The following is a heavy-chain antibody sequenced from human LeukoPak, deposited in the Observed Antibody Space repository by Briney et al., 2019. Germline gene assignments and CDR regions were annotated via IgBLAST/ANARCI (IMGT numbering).Heavy chain of an antibody. CDR1: GGSFSGYY. V-gene: IGHV4-34*01. CDR3: AGGTRLLPYAFDI. CDR2: INHSGST. D-gene: IGHD1-26*01. Sequence: SETLSLTCAVYGGSFSGYYWSWIRQPPGRGLEWIGEINHSGSTNYNPSLKSRVTISVDTSKNQFSLKLSSVTAADTAVYYCAGGTRLLPYAFDIWGQGTMVTVSS. J-gene: IGHJ3*02.